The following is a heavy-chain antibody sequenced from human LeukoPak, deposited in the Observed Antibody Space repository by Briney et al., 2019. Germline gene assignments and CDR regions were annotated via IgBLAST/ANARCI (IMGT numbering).Heavy chain of an antibody. CDR2: INTDGSST. CDR3: ARDLTDYENYYYYGMDV. D-gene: IGHD3-16*01. Sequence: GGSLRLSCAASGFTFSSYWMHWVRQGPGKGLVWVSRINTDGSSTSYADSVKGRFTISRDNAKSTLYLQMNSLRAEDTAVYYCARDLTDYENYYYYGMDVWGQGTTVTVSS. V-gene: IGHV3-74*01. CDR1: GFTFSSYW. J-gene: IGHJ6*02.